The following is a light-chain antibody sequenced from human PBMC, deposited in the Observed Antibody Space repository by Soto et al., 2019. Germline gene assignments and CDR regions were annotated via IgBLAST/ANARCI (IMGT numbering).Light chain of an antibody. CDR2: GND. V-gene: IGLV1-44*01. J-gene: IGLJ1*01. CDR3: AAWDDSLKAFV. Sequence: QSVLTQPPSASGTPGQRVTISCSGSSSNIGGNTVNWYQQLPGTAPKLLIYGNDQRPSGVPDRFSGSKSGTSASLAISGLQSEDEADYYWAAWDDSLKAFVFGTGTKLTVL. CDR1: SSNIGGNT.